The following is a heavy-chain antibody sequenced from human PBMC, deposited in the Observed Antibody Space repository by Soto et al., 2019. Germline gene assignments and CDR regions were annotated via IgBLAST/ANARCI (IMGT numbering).Heavy chain of an antibody. J-gene: IGHJ3*02. Sequence: QVQLQESGPGLVKPSETLSLTCTVSGGSVSTYYWSWIRQPPGKGLEWIAYIYYSGSTSYNPSLKSGVTISVETSKNQFSLKLSSVTAADTAVYYCARTYDDSGPNSGGYGFDIWGQGTMVTVSS. CDR2: IYYSGST. V-gene: IGHV4-59*02. D-gene: IGHD3-22*01. CDR3: ARTYDDSGPNSGGYGFDI. CDR1: GGSVSTYY.